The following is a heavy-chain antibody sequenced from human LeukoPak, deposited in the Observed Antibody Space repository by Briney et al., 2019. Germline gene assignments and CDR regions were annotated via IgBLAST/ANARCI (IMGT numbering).Heavy chain of an antibody. D-gene: IGHD3-3*01. CDR1: GFTFSSYA. CDR2: ISGSGGST. J-gene: IGHJ4*02. CDR3: AKNGQDYDFWSGYHPIDY. Sequence: GESLRLSCAASGFTFSSYAMSWVRQAPGKGLEWVSAISGSGGSTYYADSVKGRFTISRDNSKNTLYLQMNSLRAEDTAVYYCAKNGQDYDFWSGYHPIDYWGQGTLVTVSS. V-gene: IGHV3-23*01.